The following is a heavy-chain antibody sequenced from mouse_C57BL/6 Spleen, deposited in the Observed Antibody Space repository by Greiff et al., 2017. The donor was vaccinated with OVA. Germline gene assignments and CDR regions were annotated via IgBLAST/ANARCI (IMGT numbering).Heavy chain of an antibody. J-gene: IGHJ4*01. V-gene: IGHV5-17*01. CDR3: ARGGAEDAMDY. CDR1: GFTFSDYG. CDR2: ISSGSSTI. Sequence: EVKLQESGGGLVKPGGSLKLSCAASGFTFSDYGMHWVRQAPEKGLEWVAYISSGSSTIYYADTVKGRFTISRDNAKNTLFLQMTSLRSEDTAMYYCARGGAEDAMDYWGQGTSVTVSS.